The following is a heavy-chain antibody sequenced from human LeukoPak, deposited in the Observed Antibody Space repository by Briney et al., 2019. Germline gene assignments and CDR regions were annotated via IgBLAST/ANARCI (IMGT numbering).Heavy chain of an antibody. CDR2: IYPDDSET. D-gene: IGHD3-10*01. Sequence: GESLKISCMTSGFTFTTSWIAWVRQMPGKGLEWMGIIYPDDSETRYSPSFQGQVAISADKSISTAYLQWSSLKASDTAMYYCARRRNNYYGSGSYYWDYWGQGTLVTVPS. J-gene: IGHJ4*02. CDR1: GFTFTTSW. V-gene: IGHV5-51*01. CDR3: ARRRNNYYGSGSYYWDY.